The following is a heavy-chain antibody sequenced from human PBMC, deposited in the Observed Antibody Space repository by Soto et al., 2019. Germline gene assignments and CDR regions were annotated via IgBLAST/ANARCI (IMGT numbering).Heavy chain of an antibody. CDR1: GDSISTYY. Sequence: PSETLSLTXTVSGDSISTYYWTWIRQPPGKGLEWIGYIYNSASTKYNPSLKSRVTISVDTSKNQFSLKLSSVTAADTAVYYCARGRFDYIWGSPAPYLDYWGQGALVTVSS. J-gene: IGHJ4*02. CDR3: ARGRFDYIWGSPAPYLDY. D-gene: IGHD3-16*01. CDR2: IYNSAST. V-gene: IGHV4-59*01.